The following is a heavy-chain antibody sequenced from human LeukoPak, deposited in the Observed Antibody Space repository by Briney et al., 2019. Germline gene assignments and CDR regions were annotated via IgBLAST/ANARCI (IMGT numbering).Heavy chain of an antibody. CDR2: IIPIFGTA. CDR3: ARSGNQGRDGYNWYAFDI. Sequence: SVKVSCKASGGTFSSYAISWVRQAPGQGLEWMGGIIPIFGTANYAQKFQGRVTITADESTSTAYMELSSLRSEDTAVYYCARSGNQGRDGYNWYAFDIWGQGTMVTVS. CDR1: GGTFSSYA. D-gene: IGHD5-24*01. V-gene: IGHV1-69*13. J-gene: IGHJ3*02.